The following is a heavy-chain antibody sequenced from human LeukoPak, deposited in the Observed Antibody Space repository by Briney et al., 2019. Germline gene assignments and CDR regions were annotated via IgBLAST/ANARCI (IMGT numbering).Heavy chain of an antibody. CDR2: INPNSGGT. V-gene: IGHV1-2*02. J-gene: IGHJ5*02. CDR3: ANPRAVGVVVPATHSDWFAP. D-gene: IGHD2-15*01. Sequence: ASVKVSCKASGYTFTGYYMHWVRQAPGQGLEWMGWINPNSGGTNYAQKFQGRVTMTRDTSISTAYMELSRLRSDDTAVYYCANPRAVGVVVPATHSDWFAPGGQGTLVPVPS. CDR1: GYTFTGYY.